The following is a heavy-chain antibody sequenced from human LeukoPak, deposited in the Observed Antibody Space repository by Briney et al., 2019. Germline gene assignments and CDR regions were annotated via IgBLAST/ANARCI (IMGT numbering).Heavy chain of an antibody. V-gene: IGHV3-53*01. J-gene: IGHJ3*01. D-gene: IGHD4-23*01. Sequence: GGSLRLSCVASGFTVTSNYMTWVRQAPGKGLEWVSIIYSGGRTYYADSVKGRFTVPRDNSKNILYLQMNSLRADDTALYYCARDSLSNGGKNLFAFDLWGQGTVVTVSS. CDR2: IYSGGRT. CDR3: ARDSLSNGGKNLFAFDL. CDR1: GFTVTSNY.